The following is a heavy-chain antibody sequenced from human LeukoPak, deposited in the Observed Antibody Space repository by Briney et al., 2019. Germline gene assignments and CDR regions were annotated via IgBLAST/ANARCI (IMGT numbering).Heavy chain of an antibody. J-gene: IGHJ4*02. CDR1: GTSFTSYY. CDR3: ARMTTGHDD. D-gene: IGHD4-17*01. Sequence: PSETLSLTCRVSGTSFTSYYCSWIRQTPGKGLEWIGEVNHSGYTNMNPSLKSRVTISVDTSKNQFSLMMTSVTAADTAVYFCARMTTGHDDWGQATLVTVSS. V-gene: IGHV4-34*01. CDR2: VNHSGYT.